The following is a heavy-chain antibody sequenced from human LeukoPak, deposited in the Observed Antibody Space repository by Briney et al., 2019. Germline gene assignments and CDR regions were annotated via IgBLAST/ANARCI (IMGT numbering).Heavy chain of an antibody. CDR3: AKDDGYSYGYYLSYYYYYGMDV. CDR1: GFTFSSYA. D-gene: IGHD5-18*01. CDR2: ISGSGGGT. Sequence: GGSLRLSCAASGFTFSSYAMSWVRQAPGEGLEWVSTISGSGGGTYYADSVKGRFTISRDNSKNTLYLQMNSLRAEDTAVYYCAKDDGYSYGYYLSYYYYYGMDVWGQGTTVTVSS. V-gene: IGHV3-23*01. J-gene: IGHJ6*02.